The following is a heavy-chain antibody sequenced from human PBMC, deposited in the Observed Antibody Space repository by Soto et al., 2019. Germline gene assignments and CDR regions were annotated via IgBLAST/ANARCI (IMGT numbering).Heavy chain of an antibody. CDR2: IYYSGST. J-gene: IGHJ5*02. Sequence: SETLSLTCTVSGGSISSSSYYWGWIRQPPGKGLEWIGSIYYSGSTYYNPSLKSRVTISVDTSKNQFSLKLSSVTAADTAVYYCARRSDYGDYGDWFDPWGRGTLVTVSS. CDR3: ARRSDYGDYGDWFDP. V-gene: IGHV4-39*01. D-gene: IGHD4-17*01. CDR1: GGSISSSSYY.